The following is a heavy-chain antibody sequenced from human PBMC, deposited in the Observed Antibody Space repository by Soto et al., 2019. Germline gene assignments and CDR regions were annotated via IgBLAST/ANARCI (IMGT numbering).Heavy chain of an antibody. CDR1: GFTFSSYG. D-gene: IGHD6-19*01. V-gene: IGHV3-30*18. CDR2: ISYDGSNK. CDR3: AKEAELGAVAGTGLDWFDP. J-gene: IGHJ5*02. Sequence: QVQLVESGGGVVQPGRSLRLSCAASGFTFSSYGMHWVRQAPGKGLEWVAVISYDGSNKYYADSVKGRFTISRDNSKNTLYLQMNSLRAEDTAVYYCAKEAELGAVAGTGLDWFDPWGQGTLVTVSS.